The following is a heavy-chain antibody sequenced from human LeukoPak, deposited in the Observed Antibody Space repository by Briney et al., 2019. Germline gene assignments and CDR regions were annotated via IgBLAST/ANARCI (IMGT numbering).Heavy chain of an antibody. CDR3: ARASSSSTTRGYYYYHYMDV. CDR1: GGSISSYY. J-gene: IGHJ6*03. CDR2: IYYSGST. V-gene: IGHV4-59*01. D-gene: IGHD6-6*01. Sequence: SETLSLTCTVSGGSISSYYWSWIRQPPGKGLEWIGYIYYSGSTNYNPSLKSRVTISVDTSKNQFSLKLSSVTAADTAVYYCARASSSSTTRGYYYYHYMDVWGKGTTVTVSS.